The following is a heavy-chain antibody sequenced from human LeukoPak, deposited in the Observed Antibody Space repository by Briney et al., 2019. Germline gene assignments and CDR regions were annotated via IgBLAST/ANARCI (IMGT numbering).Heavy chain of an antibody. Sequence: SETLSLTCAVYGGSFSGYYWSWIRQPPGKGLEWIGETNHSGSTNYNPSLKSRVTISVDTSKNQFSLKLSSVTAADTAVYYCARGQGTVTTRLGYFDLWGRGTLVTVSS. CDR1: GGSFSGYY. CDR3: ARGQGTVTTRLGYFDL. CDR2: TNHSGST. J-gene: IGHJ2*01. V-gene: IGHV4-34*01. D-gene: IGHD4-17*01.